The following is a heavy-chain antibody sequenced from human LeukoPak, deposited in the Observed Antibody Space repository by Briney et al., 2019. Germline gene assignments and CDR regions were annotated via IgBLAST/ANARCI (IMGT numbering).Heavy chain of an antibody. CDR2: INPNSGGT. V-gene: IGHV1-2*02. CDR1: GYTFTGYY. CDR3: ARGTSSNGYSSSWYQTQHYYYYGMDV. J-gene: IGHJ6*02. Sequence: ASVKVSCKASGYTFTGYYMHWVRQAPGQGLEWMGSINPNSGGTNYAQKFQGRVTMTRDTSISTAYMELSRLRSDDTAVYYCARGTSSNGYSSSWYQTQHYYYYGMDVWGQGTTVTVSS. D-gene: IGHD6-13*01.